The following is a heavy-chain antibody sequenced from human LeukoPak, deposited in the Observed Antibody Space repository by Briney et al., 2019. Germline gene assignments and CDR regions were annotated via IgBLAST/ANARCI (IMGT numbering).Heavy chain of an antibody. CDR2: IHNSGST. CDR3: ARHGHYCGGDCYLDY. Sequence: PSETLSLTCTDSGGSISSSNYYWGWIRQPPGKGLEWIGSIHNSGSTYYNPSLKSRVTISVDTSKNQFSLKLISVTAADTAVYYCARHGHYCGGDCYLDYWGQGTLVTVSS. J-gene: IGHJ4*02. CDR1: GGSISSSNYY. D-gene: IGHD2-21*02. V-gene: IGHV4-39*01.